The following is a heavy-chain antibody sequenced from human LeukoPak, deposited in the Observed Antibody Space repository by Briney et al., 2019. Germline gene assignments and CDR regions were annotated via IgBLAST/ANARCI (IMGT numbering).Heavy chain of an antibody. CDR1: GFTFSSYG. CDR2: ISYDGSNK. D-gene: IGHD2-21*02. V-gene: IGHV3-30*03. Sequence: GRSLRLSCAASGFTFSSYGMHWVRQAPGKGLEWVAVISYDGSNKYYADSVKGRFTISRDNSKNTLYLQMNSLRAEDTAVYYCARGEYCGGDCYSDWGQGTLVTVSS. CDR3: ARGEYCGGDCYSD. J-gene: IGHJ4*02.